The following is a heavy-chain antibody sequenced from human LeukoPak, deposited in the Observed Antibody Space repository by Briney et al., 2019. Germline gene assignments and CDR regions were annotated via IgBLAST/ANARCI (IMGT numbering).Heavy chain of an antibody. CDR3: AIDPNWGTHS. D-gene: IGHD7-27*01. V-gene: IGHV3-23*01. CDR1: GFTFSTYT. CDR2: IGSSGGGI. J-gene: IGHJ4*02. Sequence: GGSLRLSCAASGFTFSTYTMYWVRHPPGKGLEWVSIIGSSGGGILYADSVKGRFTISRDNSKNALYLQMNSLRVEDTAVYYCAIDPNWGTHSWGQGVLVTVSS.